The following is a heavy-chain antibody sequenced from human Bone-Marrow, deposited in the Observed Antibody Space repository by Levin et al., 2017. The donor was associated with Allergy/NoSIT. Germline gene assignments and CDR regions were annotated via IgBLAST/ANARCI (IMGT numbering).Heavy chain of an antibody. V-gene: IGHV3-23*01. CDR3: AKGEDASLSQFAY. Sequence: PGGSLRLSCAASGFTFSSLAMSWVRQAPGKGLEWVSTIGSSGASTYYADSVRGRFTISRDNSRNLVYLQMNTLRADDTALYYCAKGEDASLSQFAYWGQGTLVTVSA. CDR2: IGSSGAST. D-gene: IGHD3-16*02. CDR1: GFTFSSLA. J-gene: IGHJ4*02.